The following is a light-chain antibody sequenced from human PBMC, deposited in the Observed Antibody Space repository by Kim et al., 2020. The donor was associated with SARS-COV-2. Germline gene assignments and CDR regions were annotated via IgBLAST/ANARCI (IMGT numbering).Light chain of an antibody. J-gene: IGKJ2*01. V-gene: IGKV3-11*01. CDR2: GAS. Sequence: SLSPGERATLSCRASQSVRSQLAWYQQKPGQAPRLLIYGASKRATGIPARFTGSGSGTDFTLAISSLESEDFAVYYCQQRSNWMFSFGQGTKLEI. CDR1: QSVRSQ. CDR3: QQRSNWMFS.